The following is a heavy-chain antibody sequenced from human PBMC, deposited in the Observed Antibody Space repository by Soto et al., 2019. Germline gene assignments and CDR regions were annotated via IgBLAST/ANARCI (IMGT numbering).Heavy chain of an antibody. Sequence: PSETLSLTCTVSGGSISSYYWSWIRQPPGKGLEWIGYIYYSGSTNYNPSLKSRVTIPVDTSKNQFSLKLSSVTAADTAVYYCARVREIYYFDYWGQGTLVTVSS. J-gene: IGHJ4*02. CDR1: GGSISSYY. CDR3: ARVREIYYFDY. CDR2: IYYSGST. V-gene: IGHV4-59*12.